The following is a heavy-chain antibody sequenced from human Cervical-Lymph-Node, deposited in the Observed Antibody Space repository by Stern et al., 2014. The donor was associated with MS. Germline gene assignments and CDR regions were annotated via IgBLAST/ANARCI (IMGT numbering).Heavy chain of an antibody. CDR1: GYTFTKYY. D-gene: IGHD3-22*01. CDR3: ARGKFLYYYHTLDPGFDS. Sequence: QVQLVQSGAEVKKPGASVKFSCKASGYTFTKYYLHWVRQAPGQGLEWMGWINPNSGDTNYAQSFQGRVTMTRDASINTAYLELNGLRSDDTAVYYCARGKFLYYYHTLDPGFDSWGQGT. CDR2: INPNSGDT. J-gene: IGHJ4*02. V-gene: IGHV1-2*02.